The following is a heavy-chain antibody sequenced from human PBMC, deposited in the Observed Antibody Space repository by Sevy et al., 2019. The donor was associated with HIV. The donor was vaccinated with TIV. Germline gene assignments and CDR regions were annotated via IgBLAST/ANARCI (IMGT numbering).Heavy chain of an antibody. Sequence: SGPTLVNPTQTLTLTCTFSGFSLSTSGVGVGWIRQPLGEALEWLGLIYWDDDKRYSPSLKSRLTITKDTSKNQVVLTMTNMDPVDTATYYCAHSRGLAHRSDAFDIWGQGTMVTVSS. J-gene: IGHJ3*02. CDR1: GFSLSTSGVG. CDR3: AHSRGLAHRSDAFDI. CDR2: IYWDDDK. V-gene: IGHV2-5*02.